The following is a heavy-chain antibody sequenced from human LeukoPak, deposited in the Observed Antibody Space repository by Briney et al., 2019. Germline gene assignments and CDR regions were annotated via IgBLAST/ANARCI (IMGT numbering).Heavy chain of an antibody. J-gene: IGHJ4*02. Sequence: ASVKVSCKASGYTFTGYYMHWVRQAPGQGLEWMGWINPNSGGTNYAQKFQGRVTMTRDTSISTAYMELSRLRSDDTAVYYCARSPRSYQLRGGPHFDYWGQGTLVTVSS. CDR2: INPNSGGT. CDR3: ARSPRSYQLRGGPHFDY. D-gene: IGHD2-2*01. V-gene: IGHV1-2*02. CDR1: GYTFTGYY.